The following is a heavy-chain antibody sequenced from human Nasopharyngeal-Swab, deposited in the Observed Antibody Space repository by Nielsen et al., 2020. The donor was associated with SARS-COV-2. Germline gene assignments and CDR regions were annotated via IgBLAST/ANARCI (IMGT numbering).Heavy chain of an antibody. J-gene: IGHJ6*02. CDR2: IYYSGST. D-gene: IGHD6-6*01. V-gene: IGHV4-39*01. CDR3: ARGPLVGVGVYYYYYYGMDV. Sequence: SETLSLTCTVSGGSISSSSYYWGWIRQPPGKGLEWIGSIYYSGSTYYNPSLKSRVTISVDTSKNQFSLKLSSVTAAGTAVYYCARGPLVGVGVYYYYYYGMDVWGQGTTVTVSS. CDR1: GGSISSSSYY.